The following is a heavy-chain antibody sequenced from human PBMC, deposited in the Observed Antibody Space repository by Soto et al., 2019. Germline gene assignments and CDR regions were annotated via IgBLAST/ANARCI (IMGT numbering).Heavy chain of an antibody. V-gene: IGHV4-34*01. CDR3: ARGRKYYYGSGSYYNVYYFDY. J-gene: IGHJ4*02. D-gene: IGHD3-10*01. Sequence: TSETLSLTCAVYGGSFSGYYWIWIRQPPGKGLEWIGEINHSGSTNYNPSLKSRVTISVDTSKNQFSLKLSSVTAADTAVYYCARGRKYYYGSGSYYNVYYFDYWGQGTQVTVSS. CDR1: GGSFSGYY. CDR2: INHSGST.